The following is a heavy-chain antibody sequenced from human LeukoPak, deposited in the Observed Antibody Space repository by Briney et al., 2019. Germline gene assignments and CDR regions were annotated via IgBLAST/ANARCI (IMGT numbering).Heavy chain of an antibody. Sequence: GGSLRLSYAASGFTFSSYAMHWVRQAPGKGLEWVAVISYDGSNKYYADSVKGRFTISRDNSKNTLYLQMNSLRAEDTAVYYCARDSDIVVVPAATNYFDYWGQGTLVTVSS. V-gene: IGHV3-30*04. CDR1: GFTFSSYA. J-gene: IGHJ4*02. CDR2: ISYDGSNK. CDR3: ARDSDIVVVPAATNYFDY. D-gene: IGHD2-2*01.